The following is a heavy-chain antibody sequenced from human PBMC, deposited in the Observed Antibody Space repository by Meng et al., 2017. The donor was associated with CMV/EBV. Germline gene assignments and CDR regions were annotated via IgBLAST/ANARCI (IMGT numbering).Heavy chain of an antibody. J-gene: IGHJ3*02. D-gene: IGHD3-22*01. CDR1: GFTFSSYS. CDR3: ARYPRTSSGYRTDAFDI. Sequence: GESLKISCAASGFTFSSYSMNRVRQAPGKGLEWVSYISSSSSTIYYADSVKGRFTISRDNAKNSLYLQMNSLRAEDTAVYYCARYPRTSSGYRTDAFDIWGQGTMVTVSS. CDR2: ISSSSSTI. V-gene: IGHV3-48*04.